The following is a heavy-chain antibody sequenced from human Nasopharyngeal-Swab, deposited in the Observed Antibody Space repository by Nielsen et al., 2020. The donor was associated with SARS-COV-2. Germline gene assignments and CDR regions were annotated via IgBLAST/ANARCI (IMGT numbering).Heavy chain of an antibody. CDR2: IWYDGSNK. V-gene: IGHV3-33*01. D-gene: IGHD5-18*01. Sequence: GESLKISCAASGFTFSSYGMHWVRQAPGKGLEWVAVIWYDGSNKYYADSVKGRFTISRDNSKNTLYLQMNSLRAEDTAVYYCARGRTSGYSYGFYFDYWSQGTLVTVSS. J-gene: IGHJ4*02. CDR3: ARGRTSGYSYGFYFDY. CDR1: GFTFSSYG.